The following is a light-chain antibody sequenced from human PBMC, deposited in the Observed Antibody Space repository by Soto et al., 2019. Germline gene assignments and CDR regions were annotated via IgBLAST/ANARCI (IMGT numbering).Light chain of an antibody. CDR2: GAS. J-gene: IGKJ4*01. CDR3: QQYGSSHPLT. CDR1: QSVSSSY. Sequence: EIVLTQSPGTLSFSPGERATLSCRASQSVSSSYLAWYQQKPGQAPRLLIYGASSRATGIPDRYSGSGSGTFFTLTISRMDPEDFAVYYCQQYGSSHPLTFCGGTKVEIK. V-gene: IGKV3-20*01.